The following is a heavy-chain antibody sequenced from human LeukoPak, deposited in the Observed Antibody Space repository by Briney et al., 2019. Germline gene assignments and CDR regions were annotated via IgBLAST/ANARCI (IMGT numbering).Heavy chain of an antibody. CDR2: INPNSGGT. CDR1: GYTFTGYY. D-gene: IGHD6-19*01. Sequence: ASVKVSCKASGYTFTGYYIHWVGQAPGQGLEWMGWINPNSGGTNYAQKFQGRVSVTRDTSISTVYMELSRLRYDDTAVYYCARASSIAVASAVGNYWGQGPLVTVSS. V-gene: IGHV1-2*02. J-gene: IGHJ4*02. CDR3: ARASSIAVASAVGNY.